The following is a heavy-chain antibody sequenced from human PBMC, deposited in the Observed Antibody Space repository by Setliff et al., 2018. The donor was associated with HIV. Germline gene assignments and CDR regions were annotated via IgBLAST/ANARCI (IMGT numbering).Heavy chain of an antibody. Sequence: SCKASGYIFTDYYWSWIRQPPGKGLEWIGSIYYTGSTDYNPSLMSRVTISLDTPKNQFSLKLNSVIAADTAVYYCARNRVPSSLWGQGTLVTVSS. CDR1: GYIFTDYY. D-gene: IGHD3-10*01. CDR3: ARNRVPSSL. V-gene: IGHV4-59*01. CDR2: IYYTGST. J-gene: IGHJ4*02.